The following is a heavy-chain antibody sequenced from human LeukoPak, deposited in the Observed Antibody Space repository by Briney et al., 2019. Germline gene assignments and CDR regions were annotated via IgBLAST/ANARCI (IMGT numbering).Heavy chain of an antibody. CDR1: GFTFSSYA. J-gene: IGHJ6*02. CDR3: AKDNSAADPYYYYGMDV. V-gene: IGHV3-23*01. Sequence: GGSLRLSCAASGFTFSSYAMSWVRQAPGKGLEWGSAISGRGGSTYYADSVKGRFTISRDNSKNTLYLQMNSLRAEDTAVCYCAKDNSAADPYYYYGMDVWGQGTTVTVSS. CDR2: ISGRGGST. D-gene: IGHD6-13*01.